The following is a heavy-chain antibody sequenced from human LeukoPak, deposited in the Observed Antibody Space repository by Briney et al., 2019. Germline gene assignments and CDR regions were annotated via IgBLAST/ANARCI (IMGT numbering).Heavy chain of an antibody. CDR1: GGSISSSSYY. D-gene: IGHD1-26*01. CDR2: IYYSGST. J-gene: IGHJ6*03. Sequence: SETLSLTRTVSGGSISSSSYYWGWIRQPPGKGLEWIGSIYYSGSTYYNPSLKSRVTISVDTSKNQFSLKLSSVTAADTAVYYCARDFVGSMDVWGKGTTVTVSS. V-gene: IGHV4-39*07. CDR3: ARDFVGSMDV.